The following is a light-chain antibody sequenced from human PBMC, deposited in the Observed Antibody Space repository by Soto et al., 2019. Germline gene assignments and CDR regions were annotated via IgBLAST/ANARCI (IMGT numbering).Light chain of an antibody. CDR3: QQYGSSPRT. CDR2: GAS. V-gene: IGKV3-20*01. CDR1: QSVDSY. Sequence: EIVLTQSPGTLSLSPGERATLSCRASQSVDSYLAWYQQKPGQAPRLLIYGASTRATGIPDRFSGSGSGTDFTLTISRLEPEDFAVYYCQQYGSSPRTFGQGTKVE. J-gene: IGKJ1*01.